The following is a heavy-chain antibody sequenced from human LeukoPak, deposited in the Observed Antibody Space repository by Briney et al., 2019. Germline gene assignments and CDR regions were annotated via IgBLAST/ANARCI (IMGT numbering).Heavy chain of an antibody. J-gene: IGHJ4*01. CDR3: ARAHHWVVRGVMEVYFDY. Sequence: GGSLRLSCAASGFTVSSNYMSWVRQAPGKGLEWVSVIYSGGSTNYADSVKGRFTISRHNSKNTLYLQMNSLRAEDTAVYYCARAHHWVVRGVMEVYFDYWGQGTLVTVSS. V-gene: IGHV3-53*04. D-gene: IGHD3-10*01. CDR1: GFTVSSNY. CDR2: IYSGGST.